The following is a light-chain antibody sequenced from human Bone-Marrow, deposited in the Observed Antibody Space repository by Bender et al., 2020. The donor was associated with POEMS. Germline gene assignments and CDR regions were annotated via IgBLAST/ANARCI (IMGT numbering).Light chain of an antibody. CDR3: CAYAGRPWV. V-gene: IGLV2-11*01. CDR1: SSDVGAYNY. CDR2: DVT. J-gene: IGLJ3*02. Sequence: QSALTQPRSVSGSPGQSVTISCTGTSSDVGAYNYVSWYQHHPDRAPKLLIYDVTKRPSGIPGRFSASKSGNTASLTISGLQAEDEADYYCCAYAGRPWVFGGGTKLTVL.